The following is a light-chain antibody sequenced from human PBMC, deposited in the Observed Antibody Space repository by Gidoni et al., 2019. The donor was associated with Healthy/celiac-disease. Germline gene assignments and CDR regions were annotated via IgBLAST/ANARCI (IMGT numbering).Light chain of an antibody. Sequence: QSALTQPPYVSGSPGQSVTISCTGTSSDVGSYNRVSWYQQPPGTAPKLMIYEVSTRPSGVPDRFSWSKSGNTASLTISGLQAEDEADYYCSLYTSSSTWVFGVGTKLTVL. CDR1: SSDVGSYNR. CDR2: EVS. CDR3: SLYTSSSTWV. J-gene: IGLJ3*02. V-gene: IGLV2-18*01.